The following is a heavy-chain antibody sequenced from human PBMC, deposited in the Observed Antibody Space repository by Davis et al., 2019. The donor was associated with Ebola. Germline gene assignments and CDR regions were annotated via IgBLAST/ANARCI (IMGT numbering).Heavy chain of an antibody. Sequence: PGGSLRLSCAASGFTFSSYSMNWVRQAPGKGLEWVSSISSSSSYIYYADSVKGRFTISRDNSEKTLYLQMNSLRVEDTAVYYCARADSGGYQPDFFQYWGLGTLVSVSS. CDR3: ARADSGGYQPDFFQY. J-gene: IGHJ1*01. CDR1: GFTFSSYS. CDR2: ISSSSSYI. D-gene: IGHD1-26*01. V-gene: IGHV3-21*01.